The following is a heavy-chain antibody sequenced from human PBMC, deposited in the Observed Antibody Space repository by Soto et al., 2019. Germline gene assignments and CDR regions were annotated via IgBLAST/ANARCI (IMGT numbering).Heavy chain of an antibody. CDR3: ARDSYSSATH. V-gene: IGHV3-74*01. D-gene: IGHD4-4*01. Sequence: GGSLRLSCAASGLPFGDNWMHWVRQAPGKGLVWVSRISNDGSDTTYADSVRGRFTVSRDNAKNTLYLQMNSPRAEDMAVYYCARDSYSSATHWGHGTLVTVS. CDR1: GLPFGDNW. CDR2: ISNDGSDT. J-gene: IGHJ4*01.